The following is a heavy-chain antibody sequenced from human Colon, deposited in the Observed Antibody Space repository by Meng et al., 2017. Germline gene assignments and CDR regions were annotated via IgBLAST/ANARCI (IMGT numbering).Heavy chain of an antibody. Sequence: QVQLVQSGAEVRKPGSSVKISCEASGGTFRRFTTGWVRQAPGQGLEWVGGIIPLFGTLHFAQKFRDRITITADESTSTAYLELSSLTSDDTAVYYCARGNHCGSTSCHVEGLLQWGQGTLVTVSS. D-gene: IGHD2-2*01. J-gene: IGHJ1*01. CDR3: ARGNHCGSTSCHVEGLLQ. V-gene: IGHV1-69*12. CDR2: IIPLFGTL. CDR1: GGTFRRFT.